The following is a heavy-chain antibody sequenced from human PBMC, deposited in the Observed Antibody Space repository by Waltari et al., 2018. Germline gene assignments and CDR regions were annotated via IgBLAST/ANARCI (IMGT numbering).Heavy chain of an antibody. J-gene: IGHJ6*03. V-gene: IGHV2-70*15. Sequence: QVTLRESGPALVKPTQTLTLTCTFSGFSLSTSGMCVSWIRQPPGKALEWLARIDWDDDKYYSTSLKTRLTISKDTSKNQVVLTMTNMDPVDTATYYCARILHSNAGRYYYYYMDVWGKGTTVTV. CDR1: GFSLSTSGMC. CDR3: ARILHSNAGRYYYYYMDV. D-gene: IGHD2-8*01. CDR2: IDWDDDK.